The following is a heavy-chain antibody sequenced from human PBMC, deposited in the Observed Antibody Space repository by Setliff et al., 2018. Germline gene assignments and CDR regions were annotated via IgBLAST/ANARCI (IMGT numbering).Heavy chain of an antibody. CDR2: ISSSGSTI. CDR3: ATNRGGDYFDY. D-gene: IGHD7-27*01. J-gene: IGHJ4*02. Sequence: GGSLRLSCAASGFTFSDYYMSWIRQAPGKGLGWVSYISSSGSTIYYADSVKGRFTISRDNAKNSLYLQMNSLRAEDRAVYSCATNRGGDYFDYWGQGTLVTVSS. V-gene: IGHV3-11*04. CDR1: GFTFSDYY.